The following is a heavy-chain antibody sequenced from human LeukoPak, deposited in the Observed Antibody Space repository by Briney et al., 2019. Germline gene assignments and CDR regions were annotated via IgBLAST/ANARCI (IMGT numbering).Heavy chain of an antibody. CDR2: IYYSGST. J-gene: IGHJ4*02. V-gene: IGHV4-39*07. CDR1: GGSISSSSYY. D-gene: IGHD6-19*01. Sequence: SETLSLTCTVSGGSISSSSYYWGWIRQPPGKGLEWIGSIYYSGSTYYNPSLKSRVTISVDTSKNQFSLKLSSVTAADTAVYYCARLRIAVAGKGDYWGQGTLVTVSS. CDR3: ARLRIAVAGKGDY.